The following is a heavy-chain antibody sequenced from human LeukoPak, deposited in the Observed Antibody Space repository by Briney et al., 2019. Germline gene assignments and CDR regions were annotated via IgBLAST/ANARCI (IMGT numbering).Heavy chain of an antibody. CDR2: IYYSGST. Sequence: SETLSLTCTVSGGSISSSSYYWGWIRQPPGKGLEWIGSIYYSGSTYYNPSLKSRVTISVDTSKNQFSLKLSSVTAADTAVYYCARVSVGNYYGSGSYYNRGNSFDYWGQGTLVTVSS. CDR3: ARVSVGNYYGSGSYYNRGNSFDY. J-gene: IGHJ4*02. V-gene: IGHV4-39*07. D-gene: IGHD3-10*01. CDR1: GGSISSSSYY.